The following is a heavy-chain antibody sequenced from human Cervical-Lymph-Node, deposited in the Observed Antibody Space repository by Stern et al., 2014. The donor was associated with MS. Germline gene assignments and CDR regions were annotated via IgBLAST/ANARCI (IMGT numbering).Heavy chain of an antibody. V-gene: IGHV3-48*01. J-gene: IGHJ4*02. CDR3: ARTYTSGWTPDY. D-gene: IGHD6-19*01. Sequence: EVQLVESGGGLVQPGGSLRLSCAASGFTFSSYSMKWVRQAPGKGLEWVSYISSSSSTISYADSVKGRFTVSRDNAKNSVFLQMNSLRAEDTAVYYCARTYTSGWTPDYWGQGTLVTVSS. CDR2: ISSSSSTI. CDR1: GFTFSSYS.